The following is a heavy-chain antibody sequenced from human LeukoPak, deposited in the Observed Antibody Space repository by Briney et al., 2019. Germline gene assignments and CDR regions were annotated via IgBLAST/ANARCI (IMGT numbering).Heavy chain of an antibody. CDR3: ARRAYSSGWDLPNGFDP. CDR2: IYYSGST. Sequence: PSETLSLTCAVYGGSFSGYYWSWIRQPPGKGLEWIGSIYYSGSTYYNPSLKSRVTISVDTSKNQFSLKLSSVTAADTAVYYCARRAYSSGWDLPNGFDPWGQGTLVTVSS. V-gene: IGHV4-34*01. J-gene: IGHJ5*02. D-gene: IGHD6-19*01. CDR1: GGSFSGYY.